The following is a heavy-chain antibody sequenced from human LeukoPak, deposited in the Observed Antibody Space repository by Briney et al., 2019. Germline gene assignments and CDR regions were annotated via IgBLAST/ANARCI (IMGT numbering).Heavy chain of an antibody. J-gene: IGHJ4*02. CDR2: IKQDGSEK. D-gene: IGHD3-3*01. CDR3: ARHEGKYDFWSGYFVGFDY. V-gene: IGHV3-7*01. Sequence: GGSLRLSCAASGFTFDSYWMSWVRQAPGKGLEWVANIKQDGSEKYYVDSVKGRFTISRDNAKNSLYLQMNSLRVEDTAVYYCARHEGKYDFWSGYFVGFDYWGQGTLVTASS. CDR1: GFTFDSYW.